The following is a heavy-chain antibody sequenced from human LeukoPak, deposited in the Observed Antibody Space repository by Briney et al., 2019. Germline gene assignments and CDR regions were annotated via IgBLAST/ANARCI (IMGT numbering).Heavy chain of an antibody. CDR1: GGSISSSNYY. CDR3: ARPQRYSMYALDY. V-gene: IGHV4-39*01. Sequence: PSETLSLTCSVSGGSISSSNYYWGWIRQPPGKKLEWIGNNSGSTYYNPSLKSRVTISVDTSKNQFSLKLSSVTAADTAVYYCARPQRYSMYALDYWGQGTLVTVSS. J-gene: IGHJ4*02. CDR2: NSGST. D-gene: IGHD5/OR15-5a*01.